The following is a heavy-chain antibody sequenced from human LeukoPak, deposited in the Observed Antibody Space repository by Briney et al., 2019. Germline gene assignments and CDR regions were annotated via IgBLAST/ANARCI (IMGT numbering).Heavy chain of an antibody. CDR2: INHSGST. D-gene: IGHD6-13*01. CDR1: GGSFSGYY. J-gene: IGHJ4*02. Sequence: SETQSLTCAVYGGSFSGYYWSWIRQPPGKGLEWIGEINHSGSTNYNPSLKSRVTISVDTSKNQFSLKLSSVTAADTAVYYCARDLARIAAAGKFDYWGQGTLVTVSS. V-gene: IGHV4-34*01. CDR3: ARDLARIAAAGKFDY.